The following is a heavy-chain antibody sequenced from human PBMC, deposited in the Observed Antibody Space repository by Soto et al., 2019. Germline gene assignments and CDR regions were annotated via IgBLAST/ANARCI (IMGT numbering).Heavy chain of an antibody. J-gene: IGHJ4*02. CDR1: GFTFSDHY. D-gene: IGHD3-22*01. Sequence: EVQLVESGGGLVQPGGSLRLSCAASGFTFSDHYMDWVRQAPGKGLEWVGRTRNKANSYTTEYAASVKGRFTISRDDSKNSLYLQTNSLKTEDTAVYYCARYGYDSSGYFHPYWGQGTLVTVSS. V-gene: IGHV3-72*01. CDR2: TRNKANSYTT. CDR3: ARYGYDSSGYFHPY.